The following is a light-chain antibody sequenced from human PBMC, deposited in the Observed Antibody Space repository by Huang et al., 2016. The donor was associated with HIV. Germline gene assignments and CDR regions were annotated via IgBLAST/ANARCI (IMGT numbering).Light chain of an antibody. J-gene: IGKJ5*01. Sequence: DIQMTQSPSSLSASVKDTVTITCQASHDITNYLNWYQQKPGKAPNLLIDDASNLETGVPSRFSGSGSGTDFTFTISGLLPEDIATYYCQQYGDFPITFGQGTRLEIK. CDR2: DAS. CDR3: QQYGDFPIT. CDR1: HDITNY. V-gene: IGKV1-33*01.